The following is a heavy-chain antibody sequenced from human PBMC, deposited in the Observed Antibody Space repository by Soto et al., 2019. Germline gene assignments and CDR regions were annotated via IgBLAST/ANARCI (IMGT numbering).Heavy chain of an antibody. CDR2: INHSGST. V-gene: IGHV4-34*01. CDR1: GGSFSGYY. Sequence: QVQLQQWGAGLLKPSETLSLTCAVYGGSFSGYYWNWIRQPPGKGLEWIGEINHSGSTNYTPSLKXRVPISVDPSKNQFSLKLSSVTAADTAVYYCASGWGRIFDYWGQGTLVTVSS. D-gene: IGHD7-27*01. CDR3: ASGWGRIFDY. J-gene: IGHJ4*02.